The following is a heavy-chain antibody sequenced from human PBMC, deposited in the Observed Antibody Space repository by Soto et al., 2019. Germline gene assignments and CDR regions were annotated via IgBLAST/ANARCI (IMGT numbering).Heavy chain of an antibody. D-gene: IGHD5-18*01. CDR3: ARDLHGAFTTMSH. J-gene: IGHJ4*02. CDR2: INPTGYTS. CDR1: GYTFIDYY. Sequence: ASVKVSCKASGYTFIDYYIHWVRQAPGQGLEWMGIINPTGYTSTLAQKFQGRLTVTSDASTNTVYMELGSLTSEDTAMYFCARDLHGAFTTMSHWGRGTPVTVSS. V-gene: IGHV1-46*01.